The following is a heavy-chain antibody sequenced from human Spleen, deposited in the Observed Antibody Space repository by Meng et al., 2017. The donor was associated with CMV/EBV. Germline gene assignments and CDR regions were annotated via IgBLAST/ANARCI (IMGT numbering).Heavy chain of an antibody. CDR2: ISSSGSTI. CDR1: GFTFSSYE. V-gene: IGHV3-48*03. D-gene: IGHD5-12*01. CDR3: ARDSSAYVYYGMDV. J-gene: IGHJ6*02. Sequence: GGSLRLSCAVSGFTFSSYEMNWVRQAPGKGLEWVSYISSSGSTIYYADSVKGRFTVSRDNVKKSLYLQMKSLRAEDTAVYYCARDSSAYVYYGMDVWGQGTTVTVSS.